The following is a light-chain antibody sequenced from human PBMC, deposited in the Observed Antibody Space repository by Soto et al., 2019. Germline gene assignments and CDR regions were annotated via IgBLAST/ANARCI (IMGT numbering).Light chain of an antibody. CDR3: SSYTSSSTPVV. CDR2: DVS. CDR1: ISDVGGYNY. Sequence: QSALTQPASVSGSPGQSITISCTGTISDVGGYNYVSWYQQHPGKAPKLMIYDVSNRPSGVSNRFSGSKSGNTASLTISGLQAEDEADYYCSSYTSSSTPVVVGGGTKLTVL. J-gene: IGLJ2*01. V-gene: IGLV2-14*01.